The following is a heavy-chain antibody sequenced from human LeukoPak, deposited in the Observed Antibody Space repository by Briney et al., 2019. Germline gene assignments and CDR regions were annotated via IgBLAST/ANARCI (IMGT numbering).Heavy chain of an antibody. CDR1: GLTFSSYG. Sequence: GGSLRLSCVVSGLTFSSYGMSWVRQAPGKGLEWVSAISGSGGSTYYADSVKGRFTISRDSSKNTLFLQMNRLRPEDAAVYYCAKAPVTTCRGAFCYPFDYWGLGTLVTVSS. CDR2: ISGSGGST. D-gene: IGHD2-15*01. J-gene: IGHJ4*02. V-gene: IGHV3-23*01. CDR3: AKAPVTTCRGAFCYPFDY.